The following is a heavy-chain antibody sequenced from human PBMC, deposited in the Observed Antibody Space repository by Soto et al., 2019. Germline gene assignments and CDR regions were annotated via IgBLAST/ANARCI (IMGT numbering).Heavy chain of an antibody. Sequence: SETLSLTCTVSVGSISSYYCSWIREPPGEGLEWIGYIYYSGSTNYNPSLKSRVTISVDTSKNQFSLKLRSVTAADTAVYYCALNNLGYCRGGSCQGVDYWGQGTLVTVSS. J-gene: IGHJ4*02. D-gene: IGHD2-15*01. V-gene: IGHV4-59*08. CDR3: ALNNLGYCRGGSCQGVDY. CDR2: IYYSGST. CDR1: VGSISSYY.